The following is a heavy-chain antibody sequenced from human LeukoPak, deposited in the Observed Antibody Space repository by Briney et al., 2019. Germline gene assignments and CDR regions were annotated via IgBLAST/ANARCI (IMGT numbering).Heavy chain of an antibody. J-gene: IGHJ3*02. CDR2: INPSGGST. D-gene: IGHD3-3*01. V-gene: IGHV1-46*01. CDR1: GYTFTSYY. Sequence: GASVKVSCKASGYTFTSYYMHWVRQAPGQGLEWMGIINPSGGSTSYAQKFQGRVTMTRDMSTSTVYMELSSLRSEDTAVYYCARRSGRWDASDIWGQGTMVTVSS. CDR3: ARRSGRWDASDI.